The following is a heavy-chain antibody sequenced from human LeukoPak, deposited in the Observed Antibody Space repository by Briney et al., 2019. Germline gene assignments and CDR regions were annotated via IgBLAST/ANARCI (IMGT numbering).Heavy chain of an antibody. CDR3: ARGGELDWYYFDY. CDR2: IYYSGST. D-gene: IGHD1-26*01. J-gene: IGHJ4*02. V-gene: IGHV4-31*03. Sequence: PSQTLSLTCTVSGGSISSGGYYWSWIRQHPGKGLEWIGYIYYSGSTYYNPSPKSRVTISVDTSKNQFSLKLSSVTAADTAVYYCARGGELDWYYFDYWGQGTLVTVSS. CDR1: GGSISSGGYY.